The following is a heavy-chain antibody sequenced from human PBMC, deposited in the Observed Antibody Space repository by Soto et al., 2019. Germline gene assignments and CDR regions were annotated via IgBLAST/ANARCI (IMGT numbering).Heavy chain of an antibody. Sequence: PGGSLRLSCAASGFTFSSYSMNWVRQAPGKGLEWVSSISSSSSYIYYADSAKGRFTISRDNARNSLYLQMNSLRAEDTAVYYCARVGGPFEPWGQGTLGTSPQ. CDR1: GFTFSSYS. CDR2: ISSSSSYI. D-gene: IGHD3-16*01. CDR3: ARVGGPFEP. J-gene: IGHJ5*02. V-gene: IGHV3-21*01.